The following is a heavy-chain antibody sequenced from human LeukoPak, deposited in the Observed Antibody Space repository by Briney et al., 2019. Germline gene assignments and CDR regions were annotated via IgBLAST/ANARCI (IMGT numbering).Heavy chain of an antibody. D-gene: IGHD5-18*01. Sequence: SGKVSCKASGGAFSSYAISWVRQAPGQGLEWMGRIIPIFGTANYAQKFQGRVTITTDESTSTAYMELSSLRSEDTAVYYCARDPGSLDTAMAFDYWGQGTLVTVSS. CDR1: GGAFSSYA. CDR2: IIPIFGTA. J-gene: IGHJ4*02. CDR3: ARDPGSLDTAMAFDY. V-gene: IGHV1-69*05.